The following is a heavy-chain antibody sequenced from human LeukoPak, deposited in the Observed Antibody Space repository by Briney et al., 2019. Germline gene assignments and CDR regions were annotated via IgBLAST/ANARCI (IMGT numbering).Heavy chain of an antibody. CDR3: VGASTYNGHPFDY. J-gene: IGHJ4*02. V-gene: IGHV1-2*02. CDR2: INPNSGGT. Sequence: ASVKVSCKASGYTFTGYYIHWVRQAPGQGLEWMGWINPNSGGTNYAQKFQGRVTMTRDTSISTVYMELSSLTSDDTAVYYCVGASTYNGHPFDYWGQGPLVTVSS. CDR1: GYTFTGYY. D-gene: IGHD5-12*01.